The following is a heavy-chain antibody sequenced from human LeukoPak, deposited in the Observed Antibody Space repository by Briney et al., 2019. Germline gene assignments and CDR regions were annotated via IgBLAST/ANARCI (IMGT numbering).Heavy chain of an antibody. D-gene: IGHD3-22*01. CDR1: GVSFSGYY. CDR2: INHSGST. J-gene: IGHJ1*01. V-gene: IGHV4-34*01. Sequence: SETLSLTCAVYGVSFSGYYWSWIRQPPGKGLEWIGEINHSGSTNYNPSLKSRVTISVDTSKNQFSLKLSSVTAADTAVYYCARGPTYYYDSSGYSFFFQHWGQGTLVTVSS. CDR3: ARGPTYYYDSSGYSFFFQH.